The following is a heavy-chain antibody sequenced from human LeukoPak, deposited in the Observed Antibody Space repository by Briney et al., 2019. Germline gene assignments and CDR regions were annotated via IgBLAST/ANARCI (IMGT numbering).Heavy chain of an antibody. CDR2: INPNSGGT. D-gene: IGHD3-3*01. J-gene: IGHJ6*02. CDR3: ARAFRIYDFWSGYYPPDV. Sequence: GASVKVSCKASGYTFTGYYMHWVRQAPGQGLEWMGRINPNSGGTNYAQKFQGRVTMTRDTSISTAYMELSRLRSDDTAVYYCARAFRIYDFWSGYYPPDVWGQGTTVTVSS. V-gene: IGHV1-2*06. CDR1: GYTFTGYY.